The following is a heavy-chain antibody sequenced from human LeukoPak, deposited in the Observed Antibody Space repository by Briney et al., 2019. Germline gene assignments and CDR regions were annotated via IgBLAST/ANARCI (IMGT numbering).Heavy chain of an antibody. J-gene: IGHJ6*03. Sequence: ASVKVSCKASGFTFTRSAMQWVRQARGQRPEWIGWIVVGSGNTNYAQKFQERVTITRDMSTSAAYMELSSLRSEDTAVYYCAAGPVRGGYYYMDVWGKGTTVTVSS. CDR1: GFTFTRSA. CDR2: IVVGSGNT. D-gene: IGHD6-19*01. CDR3: AAGPVRGGYYYMDV. V-gene: IGHV1-58*02.